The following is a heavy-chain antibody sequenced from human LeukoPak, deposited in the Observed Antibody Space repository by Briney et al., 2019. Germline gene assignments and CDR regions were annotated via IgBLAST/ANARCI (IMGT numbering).Heavy chain of an antibody. CDR2: ISSSGSTI. J-gene: IGHJ4*02. V-gene: IGHV3-48*04. CDR1: GFTFSSYG. CDR3: ARDYGGSSPFDY. Sequence: GGTLRLSCAASGFTFSSYGMSWVRQAPGKGLEWVSAISSSGSTIYYADSVKGRFTISRDNAKNSLYLQMNSLRAEDTAVYYCARDYGGSSPFDYWGQGTLVTVSS. D-gene: IGHD4-23*01.